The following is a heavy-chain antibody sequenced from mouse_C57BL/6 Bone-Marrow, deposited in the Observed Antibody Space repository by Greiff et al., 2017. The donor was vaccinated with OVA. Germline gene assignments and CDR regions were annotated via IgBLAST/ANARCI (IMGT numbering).Heavy chain of an antibody. CDR2: IWSGGST. Sequence: VQLQQSGPGLVQPSQSLSITCTVSGFSLTSYGVHWVRQSPGKGLEWLGVIWSGGSTDYNAAFISRLSISKDNSKSQVFFKMNSLQADYTAIYYWARTRDTVVPFDYWGQGTTLTVSS. D-gene: IGHD1-1*01. J-gene: IGHJ2*01. CDR3: ARTRDTVVPFDY. V-gene: IGHV2-2*01. CDR1: GFSLTSYG.